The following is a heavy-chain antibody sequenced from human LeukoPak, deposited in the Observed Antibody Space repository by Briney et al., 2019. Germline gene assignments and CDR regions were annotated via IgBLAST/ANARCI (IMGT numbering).Heavy chain of an antibody. CDR2: ISSSSSTI. CDR1: GFTFSSYS. D-gene: IGHD1-26*01. V-gene: IGHV3-48*01. Sequence: PGGSLRLSCAASGFTFSSYSMNWVRQAPGKGLEWVSYISSSSSTIYHADSVKGRFTISRDNAKNSLYLQMNSLRAEDTAVYYCASASGSYAAPYDYWGQGTLVTVSS. CDR3: ASASGSYAAPYDY. J-gene: IGHJ4*02.